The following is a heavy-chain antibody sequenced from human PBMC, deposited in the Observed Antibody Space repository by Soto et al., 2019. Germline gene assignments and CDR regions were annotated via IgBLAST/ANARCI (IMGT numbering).Heavy chain of an antibody. V-gene: IGHV1-18*01. J-gene: IGHJ4*02. Sequence: GASVKVSCKASGYTFTIYGISWVRQAPGQGLEWMGWISAYNGNTNYAQKLQGRVTMTTDTSTSTAYMELRSLRSDDTAVYYCARDRTGGGSSTKTDYWGQGTLVTVSS. D-gene: IGHD2-15*01. CDR3: ARDRTGGGSSTKTDY. CDR1: GYTFTIYG. CDR2: ISAYNGNT.